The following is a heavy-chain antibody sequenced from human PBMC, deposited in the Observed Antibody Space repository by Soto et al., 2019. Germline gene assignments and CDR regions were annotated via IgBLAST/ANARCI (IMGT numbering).Heavy chain of an antibody. V-gene: IGHV4-59*01. Sequence: SETLSLTCTVSGGSISSYYWSWIRQPAGKGLEWIGYIYYSGSTNYNPSLKSRVAISVDTSKNQFSLKLSSVTAADTAVYYCAREYDYAILTGYYNFVPWGQGTLVTVST. CDR2: IYYSGST. CDR1: GGSISSYY. J-gene: IGHJ5*02. CDR3: AREYDYAILTGYYNFVP. D-gene: IGHD3-9*01.